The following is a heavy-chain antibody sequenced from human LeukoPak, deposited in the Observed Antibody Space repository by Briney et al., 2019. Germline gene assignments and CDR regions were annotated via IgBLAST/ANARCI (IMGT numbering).Heavy chain of an antibody. D-gene: IGHD5-24*01. Sequence: GGSLRLSCAASGFTFSTFAMIWVRQPPGKGLEWVSSIFPSGGEIHYADSVRGRFTISRDNAKNSLYLQMNSLRAEDTAVYYCARYGYNPGWFDPWGQGTLVTVSS. CDR2: IFPSGGEI. J-gene: IGHJ5*02. V-gene: IGHV3-21*01. CDR1: GFTFSTFA. CDR3: ARYGYNPGWFDP.